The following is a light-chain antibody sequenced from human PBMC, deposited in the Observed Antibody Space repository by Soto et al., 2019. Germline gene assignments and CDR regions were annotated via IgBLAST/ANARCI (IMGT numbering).Light chain of an antibody. CDR3: QSYDSSLRDV. J-gene: IGLJ1*01. CDR1: SSNIGARYD. V-gene: IGLV1-40*01. Sequence: QAVVTQPPSVSGAPGQRVTISCTGSSSNIGARYDVHWYQQLPGKAPKLLIYGNDNRPSGVPDRFSASKSGTSASLAITGLQAEDEADYYCQSYDSSLRDVFGTGTKVTVL. CDR2: GND.